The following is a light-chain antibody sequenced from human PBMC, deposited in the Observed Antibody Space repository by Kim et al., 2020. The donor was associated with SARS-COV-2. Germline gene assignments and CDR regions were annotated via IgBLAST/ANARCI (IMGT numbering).Light chain of an antibody. CDR2: SNN. Sequence: ELTQPPSASGTPGQRVTISCSGSSSNIGSNTVNWYQQLPGTAPKLLIYSNNQRPSGVPDRFSGSKSGTSASLAISGLQSEDEADYYCAAWDGSLDGYVSGTGAKVTVL. CDR1: SSNIGSNT. V-gene: IGLV1-44*01. CDR3: AAWDGSLDGYV. J-gene: IGLJ1*01.